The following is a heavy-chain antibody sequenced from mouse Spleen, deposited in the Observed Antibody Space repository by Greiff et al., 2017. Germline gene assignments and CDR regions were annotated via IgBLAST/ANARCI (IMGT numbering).Heavy chain of an antibody. D-gene: IGHD1-2*01. CDR3: ARIHYYGYDWYFDV. CDR2: INPNNGGT. Sequence: VQLKESGPELVKPGASVKIPCKASGYTFTDYNMDWVKQSHGKSLEWIGDINPNNGGTIYNQKFKGKATLTVDKSSSTAYMELRSLTSEDTAVYYCARIHYYGYDWYFDVWGAGTTVTVSS. J-gene: IGHJ1*01. CDR1: GYTFTDYN. V-gene: IGHV1-18*01.